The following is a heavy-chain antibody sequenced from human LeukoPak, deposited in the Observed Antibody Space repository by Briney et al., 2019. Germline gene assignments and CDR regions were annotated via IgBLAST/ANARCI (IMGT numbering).Heavy chain of an antibody. Sequence: ASVKVSCKASGYTFSSYGISWVRQAPGQGLEWMGWITVYNGNTNYAQKFQGRVTMTTDTSTSTAYMELRSLRSDDTAVYYCARSLPRYYYDSSGFGYWGQGTQVTVSS. CDR2: ITVYNGNT. J-gene: IGHJ4*02. V-gene: IGHV1-18*01. CDR3: ARSLPRYYYDSSGFGY. D-gene: IGHD3-22*01. CDR1: GYTFSSYG.